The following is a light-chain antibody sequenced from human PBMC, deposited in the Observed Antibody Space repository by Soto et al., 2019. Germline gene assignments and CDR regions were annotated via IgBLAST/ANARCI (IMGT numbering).Light chain of an antibody. V-gene: IGKV3-15*01. CDR1: QSVSSN. CDR3: QQYNDWPRT. J-gene: IGKJ1*01. Sequence: EILMTQSPSTLAVSPGERATLSCRASQSVSSNLAWYQQKPGQAPRLLIYGASTRATGIPARFSGSGSGTEFTLTISSLQSEDFEFYYCQQYNDWPRTFGQGTKVDI. CDR2: GAS.